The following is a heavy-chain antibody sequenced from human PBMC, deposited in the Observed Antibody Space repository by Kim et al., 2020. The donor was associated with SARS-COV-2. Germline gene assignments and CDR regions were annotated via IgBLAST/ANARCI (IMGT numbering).Heavy chain of an antibody. J-gene: IGHJ6*02. CDR3: ARGSSSFYYYYYGMDV. CDR1: GYTFTSYA. CDR2: INAGNGNT. Sequence: ASVKVSCKASGYTFTSYAMHWVRQAPGQRLEWMGWINAGNGNTKYSQKFQGRVTITRDTSASTAYMELSSLRSEDTAVYYCARGSSSFYYYYYGMDVWGQGTTVTVSS. V-gene: IGHV1-3*01.